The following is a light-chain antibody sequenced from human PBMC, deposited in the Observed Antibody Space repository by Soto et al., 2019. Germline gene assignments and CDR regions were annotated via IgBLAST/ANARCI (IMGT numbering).Light chain of an antibody. J-gene: IGLJ1*01. Sequence: SVLTQPASVSGSPGQSITISCTGTSSDVGNYNFVSWYQQHPGKAPKLMIYAVSNRPSGVSIRFSGSKSGNTASLTISGLQAADEADYYCSSYSSTSTYVFGAGTKLTVL. CDR3: SSYSSTSTYV. V-gene: IGLV2-14*01. CDR2: AVS. CDR1: SSDVGNYNF.